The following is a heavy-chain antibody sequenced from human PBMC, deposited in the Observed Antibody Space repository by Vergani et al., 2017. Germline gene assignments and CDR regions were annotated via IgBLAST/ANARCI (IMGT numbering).Heavy chain of an antibody. CDR2: IYSGGST. J-gene: IGHJ5*02. V-gene: IGHV3-53*04. Sequence: EVQLVESGGGLVQPGGSLRLSCAASGFTVSSNYMSWVRQAPGKGLEWVSVIYSGGSTYYAYSVKGRFTISRHNSKNTLYLQMNSLRAEDTAVYYCARVVSDYGDFNWFDPWGQGTLVTVSS. D-gene: IGHD4-17*01. CDR1: GFTVSSNY. CDR3: ARVVSDYGDFNWFDP.